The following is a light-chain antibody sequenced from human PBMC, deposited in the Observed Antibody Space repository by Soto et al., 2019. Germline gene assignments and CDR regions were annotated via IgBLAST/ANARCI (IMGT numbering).Light chain of an antibody. J-gene: IGLJ1*01. CDR3: CSYAGSSTYV. CDR2: EVT. CDR1: SSDVGNYVL. V-gene: IGLV2-23*02. Sequence: QSALTQPASVSGSPGQSITISCTGTSSDVGNYVLVSWYQQHPGKVPKLLIYEVTKRPSGVSNRFSGSKSGNTASLTISGLQAEDEADYYCCSYAGSSTYVFGTGTKVNVL.